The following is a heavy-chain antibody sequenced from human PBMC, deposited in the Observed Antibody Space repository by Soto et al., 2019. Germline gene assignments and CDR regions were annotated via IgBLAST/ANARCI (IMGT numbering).Heavy chain of an antibody. D-gene: IGHD3-10*01. V-gene: IGHV4-4*02. CDR2: IYHSGST. CDR3: ARSYMVRGVANWFDP. J-gene: IGHJ5*02. CDR1: GGSISSSNW. Sequence: QVQLQESGPGLVKPSGTLSLTCAVSGGSISSSNWWSWVRQPPGKGLEWMGEIYHSGSTNYNPSLNSRVTISVDKSKIQFALKMSSVTAANTAVYYCARSYMVRGVANWFDPWGQGTLVTVSA.